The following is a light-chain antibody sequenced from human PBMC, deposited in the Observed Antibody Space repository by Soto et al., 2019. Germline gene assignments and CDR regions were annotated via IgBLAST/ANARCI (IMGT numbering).Light chain of an antibody. Sequence: DIQMTQSPSSVSASVGDRVTITCRASQGISNWLAWYQQKPGKAPKLLIYATSNLQSGVPSRFSGSGSGTDFTLTISSLEPEDFAVYYCQQRTYSITFGQGTRLEIK. V-gene: IGKV1-12*01. CDR1: QGISNW. CDR3: QQRTYSIT. J-gene: IGKJ5*01. CDR2: ATS.